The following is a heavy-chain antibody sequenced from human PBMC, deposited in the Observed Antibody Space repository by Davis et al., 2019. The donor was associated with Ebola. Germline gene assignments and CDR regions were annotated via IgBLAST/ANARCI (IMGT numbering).Heavy chain of an antibody. V-gene: IGHV3-11*01. J-gene: IGHJ5*02. Sequence: WGSLRLSCAASGFTFSDYYMSWMRQAPGKGLEWFSYISSSGSTIYYADSVKGRFTISRDNAKNSLYLQRNSLRAEDTAVYYCARGSVDQLLHYNWFDPWGQGTLVTVSS. CDR3: ARGSVDQLLHYNWFDP. D-gene: IGHD2-2*01. CDR1: GFTFSDYY. CDR2: ISSSGSTI.